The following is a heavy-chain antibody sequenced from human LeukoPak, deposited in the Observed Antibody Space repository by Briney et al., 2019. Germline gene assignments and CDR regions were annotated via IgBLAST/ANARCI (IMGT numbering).Heavy chain of an antibody. J-gene: IGHJ4*02. Sequence: PGGSLRLSCVASGFTFSTYSMNWVRQAPGKGLEWVSFISSSSSYIYYADSVKGRFTISRDNAKNSLYLQMNSLRAEDTAVYYCTRGGGRGVDYWGQGTLVTVSS. CDR1: GFTFSTYS. D-gene: IGHD3-10*01. CDR3: TRGGGRGVDY. V-gene: IGHV3-21*01. CDR2: ISSSSSYI.